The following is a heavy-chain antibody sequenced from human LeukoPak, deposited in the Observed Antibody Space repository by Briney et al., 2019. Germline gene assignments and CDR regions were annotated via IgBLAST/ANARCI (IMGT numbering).Heavy chain of an antibody. J-gene: IGHJ4*02. V-gene: IGHV3-23*01. CDR1: GFTFKTHA. CDR3: AKDVRDGYNYGGYFDY. Sequence: GGSLRLSCAASGFTFKTHAMSWVRQAPGKGLEWVSRIDDSGVIRSYADSVKGRFTISRDNSKMTLTLQMNSLRAEDTAVYYCAKDVRDGYNYGGYFDYWGQGTLVTVSS. CDR2: IDDSGVIR. D-gene: IGHD5-24*01.